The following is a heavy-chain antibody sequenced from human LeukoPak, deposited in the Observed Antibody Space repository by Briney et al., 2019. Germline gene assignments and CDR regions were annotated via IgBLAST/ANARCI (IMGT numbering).Heavy chain of an antibody. J-gene: IGHJ3*02. CDR2: ISAYNGNT. D-gene: IGHD5-12*01. CDR3: AGYNLGYDAAFDI. Sequence: ASVKVSCKASGYTFTSYGISWVRQAPGQGLEWMGWISAYNGNTNYAQKFQGRVTMTRDTSISTAYMELSRLRSDDTAVYYCAGYNLGYDAAFDIWGQGTMVTVSS. CDR1: GYTFTSYG. V-gene: IGHV1-18*01.